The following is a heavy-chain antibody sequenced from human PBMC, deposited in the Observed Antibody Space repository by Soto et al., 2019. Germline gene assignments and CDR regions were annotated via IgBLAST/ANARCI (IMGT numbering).Heavy chain of an antibody. Sequence: PGGSLRLSCAASGFSFSTYSMNWVRQAPGKRLEWVSYISTRSNSIYYADSVKGRFTVSRDNAKNSLFLQMSNLRSDDTAVYYCAGASSRVSSVVAAYWGQGTLVTVSS. CDR1: GFSFSTYS. J-gene: IGHJ4*02. V-gene: IGHV3-48*01. D-gene: IGHD2-15*01. CDR3: AGASSRVSSVVAAY. CDR2: ISTRSNSI.